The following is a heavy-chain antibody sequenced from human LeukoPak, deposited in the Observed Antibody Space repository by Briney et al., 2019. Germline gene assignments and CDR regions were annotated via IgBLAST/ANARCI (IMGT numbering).Heavy chain of an antibody. J-gene: IGHJ4*02. Sequence: GGSLRLSCAASGFTFDDYAMHWVRQAPGKGLEWVSGISWNSGSIGYADSVKGRFTISRDNAKNSLYLQMNSLRAEDTALYYCAKGRYGSGDPFDYWGQGTLVTVSS. V-gene: IGHV3-9*01. D-gene: IGHD3-10*01. CDR1: GFTFDDYA. CDR2: ISWNSGSI. CDR3: AKGRYGSGDPFDY.